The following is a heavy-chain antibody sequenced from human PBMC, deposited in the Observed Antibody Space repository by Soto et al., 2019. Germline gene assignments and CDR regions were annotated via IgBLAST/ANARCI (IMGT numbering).Heavy chain of an antibody. D-gene: IGHD4-17*01. CDR1: GFTFSNYG. V-gene: IGHV3-30-3*01. CDR3: ARGGYGESHAEYFQH. CDR2: ISYDGSSK. Sequence: QVQLVESGGGVVQPGRSLRLSCAVSGFTFSNYGMHWIRQVPGKGLEWGAVISYDGSSKDYADSVKGRFTISRDNSXXTVYLQMNSLRAEDTAVYYCARGGYGESHAEYFQHWGQGTLVTVSS. J-gene: IGHJ1*01.